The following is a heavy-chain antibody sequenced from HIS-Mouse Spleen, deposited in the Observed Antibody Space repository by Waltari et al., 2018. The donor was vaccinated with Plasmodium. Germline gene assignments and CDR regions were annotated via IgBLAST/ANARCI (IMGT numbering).Heavy chain of an antibody. CDR2: IKQDRREK. CDR1: GFTFSSYW. V-gene: IGHV3-7*01. D-gene: IGHD6-13*01. J-gene: IGHJ2*01. Sequence: EVQLVESGGGLVQPGGSLRLSCAASGFTFSSYWMSWVGQAQGKGLEWVANIKQDRREKYYVDSVKCRFTISSDNSKDSLCLQMNSLRAEDTAVYYCASSWYWYFDLWGRCTLVTVSS. CDR3: ASSWYWYFDL.